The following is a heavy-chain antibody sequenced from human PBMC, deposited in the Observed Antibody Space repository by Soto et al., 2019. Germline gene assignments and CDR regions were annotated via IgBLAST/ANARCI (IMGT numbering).Heavy chain of an antibody. V-gene: IGHV4-28*01. CDR1: GYSFSSSNW. CDR3: ARSMGDSSGYRYYYGMDV. CDR2: IYYSGST. D-gene: IGHD3-22*01. Sequence: SETLSLTCAVSGYSFSSSNWWGWIRQPPGKGLEWIGYIYYSGSTYYNPSLKSRVTMSVDTSKNQFSLKLSSVTAVDTAVYYCARSMGDSSGYRYYYGMDVWGQGTTVT. J-gene: IGHJ6*02.